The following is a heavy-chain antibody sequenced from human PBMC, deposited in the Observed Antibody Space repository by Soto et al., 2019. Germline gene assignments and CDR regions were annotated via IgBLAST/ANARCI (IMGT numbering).Heavy chain of an antibody. CDR1: GFTFSNYG. V-gene: IGHV3-23*01. Sequence: EVQLLESGGGLVQPGGSLRLSCAASGFTFSNYGMSWVRQAPGKGLEWVSALPEIGTNTYYADSVKGRFTISRDNSKKTLFLQINNLGAGETAVYYCAKKRGVGATWYFDYWGQGTLVTVSS. CDR3: AKKRGVGATWYFDY. J-gene: IGHJ4*02. CDR2: LPEIGTNT. D-gene: IGHD1-26*01.